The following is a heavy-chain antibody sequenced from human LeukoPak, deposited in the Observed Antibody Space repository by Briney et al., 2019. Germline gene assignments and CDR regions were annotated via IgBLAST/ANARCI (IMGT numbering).Heavy chain of an antibody. J-gene: IGHJ4*02. Sequence: PSETLSLTCIVSADAITSHFYWGWIRQSPGEGGKGLEWIANVYHSGAEYVNPSLKSRVTPSVDTSKSQFYLTLTSVTAADTAVYFCARASFASGSYYFDLWGPGTLITVSS. CDR3: ARASFASGSYYFDL. CDR2: VYHSGAE. CDR1: ADAITSHFY. D-gene: IGHD3-10*01. V-gene: IGHV4-38-2*02.